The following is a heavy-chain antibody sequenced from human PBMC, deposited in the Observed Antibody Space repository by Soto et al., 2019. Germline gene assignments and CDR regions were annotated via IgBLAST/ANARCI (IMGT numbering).Heavy chain of an antibody. Sequence: QVPLQQWGAGLLKPSETLSLNCAVYGGSFRGYYWSWIRQSPGKGLEWIGEINHRGSTKYNPSLKSRITISVDTSKNQFSLKLSSVTAADTAVYYCARVDDYWGQGTLVTVSS. CDR2: INHRGST. CDR3: ARVDDY. D-gene: IGHD3-3*01. J-gene: IGHJ4*02. CDR1: GGSFRGYY. V-gene: IGHV4-34*01.